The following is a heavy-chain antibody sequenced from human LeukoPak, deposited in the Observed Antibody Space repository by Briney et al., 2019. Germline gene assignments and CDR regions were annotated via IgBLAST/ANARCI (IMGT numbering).Heavy chain of an antibody. CDR3: ARGGRQSCGRDGCCTAD. D-gene: IGHD1-26*01. J-gene: IGHJ1*01. CDR2: IDPSNSET. V-gene: IGHV5-10-1*01. Sequence: GAALLIFCCGSGYNFIFYWISWGRQQPAKSLQWLVRIDPSNSETNYNPSFQGHVTISADTSINPASLQRSALNASDTAVFYCARGGRQSCGRDGCCTADWGEGSPLTV. CDR1: GYNFIFYW.